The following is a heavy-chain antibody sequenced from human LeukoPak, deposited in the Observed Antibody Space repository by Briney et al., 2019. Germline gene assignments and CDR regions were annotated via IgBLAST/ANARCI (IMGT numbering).Heavy chain of an antibody. CDR1: GYSFIDYY. J-gene: IGHJ4*02. CDR2: IIPIFGTA. Sequence: SVKVSCKTSGYSFIDYYIHWVRQAPGQGLEWMGGIIPIFGTANYAQKFQGRVTITADKSTSTAYMELSSLRSEDTAVYYCARQPRDSSGDVYDFDYWGQGTLVTVSS. CDR3: ARQPRDSSGDVYDFDY. V-gene: IGHV1-69*06. D-gene: IGHD3-22*01.